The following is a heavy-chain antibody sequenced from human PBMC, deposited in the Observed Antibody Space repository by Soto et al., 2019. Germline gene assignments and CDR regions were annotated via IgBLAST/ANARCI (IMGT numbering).Heavy chain of an antibody. CDR3: ARLSRDGYNYYYYYYGMDV. Sequence: XGTLSLTCTVSGGSISSYYWSWIRQPPGKGLEWIGYIYYSGSTNYNPSLKSRVTISVDTSKNQFSLKLSSVTAADTAVYYCARLSRDGYNYYYYYYGMDVWGQGTTVTVSS. CDR1: GGSISSYY. V-gene: IGHV4-59*01. D-gene: IGHD1-1*01. CDR2: IYYSGST. J-gene: IGHJ6*02.